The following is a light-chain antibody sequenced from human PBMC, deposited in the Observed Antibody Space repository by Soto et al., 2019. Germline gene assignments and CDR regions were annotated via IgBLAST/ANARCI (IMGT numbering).Light chain of an antibody. J-gene: IGLJ2*01. CDR1: SGSIASNY. V-gene: IGLV6-57*02. CDR3: QSYDSSNQVV. CDR2: EDN. Sequence: NFMLTQPHSVSESPGKTVTISCTGSSGSIASNYVQWYQQRPGSAPTTVIYEDNQRPSGVPDRLSGSIDSSSNSASLTISGLKTEDEADYYCQSYDSSNQVVFGGGTKLTVL.